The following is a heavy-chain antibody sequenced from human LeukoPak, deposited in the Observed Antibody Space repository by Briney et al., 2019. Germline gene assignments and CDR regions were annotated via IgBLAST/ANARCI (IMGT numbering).Heavy chain of an antibody. CDR2: ISYSGST. V-gene: IGHV4-59*08. D-gene: IGHD2-8*01. J-gene: IGHJ4*02. CDR3: ARFGSGTYGYKYYFDY. CDR1: GGTISSYY. Sequence: SETLSLTCTVSGGTISSYYWSWIRQPPGKGLQWIGYISYSGSTNYNSSLKSRVTISVDTSKNQFSLKLRSVTAADTAVYYCARFGSGTYGYKYYFDYWGQGALVTVSS.